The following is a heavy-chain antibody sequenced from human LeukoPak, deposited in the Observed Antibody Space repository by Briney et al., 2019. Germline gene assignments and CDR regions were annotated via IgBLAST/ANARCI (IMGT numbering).Heavy chain of an antibody. J-gene: IGHJ4*02. CDR1: GFTFSSYA. V-gene: IGHV3-23*01. CDR2: ISGSGGST. D-gene: IGHD2-15*01. Sequence: PGGSLRLSCAASGFTFSSYAMSWVRQAPGKGLEWVSAISGSGGSTYYADSVKGRFTISRDNSKNTLYLQMNSLRAEDTAVYYCARVGCSGGSCYLGEGYFDYWGQGTLVTVSS. CDR3: ARVGCSGGSCYLGEGYFDY.